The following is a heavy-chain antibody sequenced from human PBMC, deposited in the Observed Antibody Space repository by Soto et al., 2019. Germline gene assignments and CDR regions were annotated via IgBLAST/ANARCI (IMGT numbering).Heavy chain of an antibody. J-gene: IGHJ3*02. CDR1: GFTFSSYW. V-gene: IGHV3-7*01. Sequence: GSLRLSCAASGFTFSSYWMSWVRQAPGKGLEWVANIKQDGSEKYYVDSVKGRFTISRDNAKNSLYLRMNSLRAEDTAVYYCAREGAGYCTNGVCSDAFDIWGQGTMVTVSS. CDR2: IKQDGSEK. D-gene: IGHD2-8*01. CDR3: AREGAGYCTNGVCSDAFDI.